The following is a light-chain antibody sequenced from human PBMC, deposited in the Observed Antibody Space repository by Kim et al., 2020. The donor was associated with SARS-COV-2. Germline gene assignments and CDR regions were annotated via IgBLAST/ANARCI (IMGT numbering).Light chain of an antibody. V-gene: IGKV4-1*01. Sequence: DIVLTQSPDSLAVSLGERATINCKSSQSVLYSSNNESYLAWYQQKPGQPPKLLIYWASTRESGVPDRFSGSGSGTDFTLTISSLQAEDVTVYYCQQYYSAPTWTFGQGTKVEIK. J-gene: IGKJ1*01. CDR1: QSVLYSSNNESY. CDR2: WAS. CDR3: QQYYSAPTWT.